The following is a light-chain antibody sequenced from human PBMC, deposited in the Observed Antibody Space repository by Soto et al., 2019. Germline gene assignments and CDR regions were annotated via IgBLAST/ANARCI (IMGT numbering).Light chain of an antibody. CDR2: DAS. CDR1: QDISNY. Sequence: DILMTQSPSSLSASVGDRVTITCQASQDISNYLNWYQQKPGKAPKLLIYDASNLETGVPSRFSGSGSGTDFTFTISSLQPEDIATYYCQQYDNLLLTFGGGIKVDIK. V-gene: IGKV1-33*01. J-gene: IGKJ4*01. CDR3: QQYDNLLLT.